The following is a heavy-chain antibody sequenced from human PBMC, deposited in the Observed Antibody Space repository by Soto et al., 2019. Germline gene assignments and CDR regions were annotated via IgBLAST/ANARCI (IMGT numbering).Heavy chain of an antibody. Sequence: ASVKVSCKPSGDSFNDYYIHWVRQAPGQGLEWMGWISAYNGNTNYAQKLQGRVTMTTDTSTSTAYMELRSLRSDDTAVYYCARDYGDYSYYFDYWGQGTLVTVSS. J-gene: IGHJ4*02. D-gene: IGHD4-17*01. CDR3: ARDYGDYSYYFDY. CDR2: ISAYNGNT. V-gene: IGHV1-18*04. CDR1: GDSFNDYY.